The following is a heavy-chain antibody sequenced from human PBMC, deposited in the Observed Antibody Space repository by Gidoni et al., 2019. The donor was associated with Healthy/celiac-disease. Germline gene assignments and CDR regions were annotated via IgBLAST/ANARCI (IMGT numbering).Heavy chain of an antibody. CDR1: GFTFSSYA. D-gene: IGHD3-10*01. CDR2: ISYDGSNK. CDR3: ARDGLEWFGDPDGQGFDY. V-gene: IGHV3-30-3*01. Sequence: QVQLVESGGGVVQPGRSLRLSCAASGFTFSSYAMHWVRQAPGKGLEWVAVISYDGSNKYYADSVKGRFTISRDNSKNTLYLQMNSLRAEDTAVYYCARDGLEWFGDPDGQGFDYWGQGTLVTVSS. J-gene: IGHJ4*02.